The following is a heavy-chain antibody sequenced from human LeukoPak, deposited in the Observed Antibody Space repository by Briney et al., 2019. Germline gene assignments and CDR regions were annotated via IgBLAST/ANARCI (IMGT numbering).Heavy chain of an antibody. J-gene: IGHJ6*03. V-gene: IGHV1-18*01. Sequence: ASVKVSCKAAGYTYTSYGSNGVGRAAGQGREWMGWLSANNGNTNYAQKLQGRVTMTTDTSTSTAYMELTSLRSDDTAVYYCARRAVVVITTSFYYYMDVWGKGTTVTVSS. CDR2: LSANNGNT. CDR1: GYTYTSYG. CDR3: ARRAVVVITTSFYYYMDV. D-gene: IGHD3-22*01.